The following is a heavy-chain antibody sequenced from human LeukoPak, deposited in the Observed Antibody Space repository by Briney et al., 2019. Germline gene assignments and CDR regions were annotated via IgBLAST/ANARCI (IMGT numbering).Heavy chain of an antibody. CDR1: GGSIISSSYN. V-gene: IGHV4-39*01. Sequence: SETLSLTCTVSGGSIISSSYNWGWVRQPPGKGLEWIGTIYYSGTTYYNPSLKSRVTISVDTSKNQFSLKLTSMTAADTSVYYCARHPTGYPNWFDPWGQGILVTVSS. CDR2: IYYSGTT. J-gene: IGHJ5*02. CDR3: ARHPTGYPNWFDP. D-gene: IGHD3-9*01.